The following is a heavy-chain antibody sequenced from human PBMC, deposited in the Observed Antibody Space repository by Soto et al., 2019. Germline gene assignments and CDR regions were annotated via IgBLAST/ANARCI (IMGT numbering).Heavy chain of an antibody. J-gene: IGHJ4*02. V-gene: IGHV3-23*01. CDR2: ISGGGGTT. Sequence: EVQLLESGGGLVQPGGSLRLSCAASGFTFNNYAMTWVRQAPGKGLEWVSAISGGGGTTSYADSVKGRFTVSRDGSKNTMCPPMSSPRAEAQALYYCAKGRGGSGSLTPRVDFWGQGTLVTVSS. CDR3: AKGRGGSGSLTPRVDF. CDR1: GFTFNNYA. D-gene: IGHD3-10*01.